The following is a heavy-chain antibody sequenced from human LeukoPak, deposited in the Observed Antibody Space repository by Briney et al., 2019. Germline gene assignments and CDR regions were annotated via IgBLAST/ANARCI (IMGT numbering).Heavy chain of an antibody. J-gene: IGHJ6*03. V-gene: IGHV4-34*01. Sequence: PSETLSLTCAVYGGSFSGYYWSWIRQPPGKGLEWIVEINHSGNTNYNPSLKSRVTISVDTSKNQFSLKLSSVTAADTAVYYCARGEVGATSHYYYYYLDVWGKGTTVTVSS. CDR1: GGSFSGYY. CDR3: ARGEVGATSHYYYYYLDV. D-gene: IGHD1-26*01. CDR2: INHSGNT.